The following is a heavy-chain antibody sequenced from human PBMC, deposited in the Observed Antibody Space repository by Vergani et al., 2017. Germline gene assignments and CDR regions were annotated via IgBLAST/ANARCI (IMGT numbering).Heavy chain of an antibody. CDR1: GASLSSSV. J-gene: IGHJ4*02. Sequence: QVHLVQSGTEVKKPGSSVKVSCKASGASLSSSVITWVRQAPGQGLEWMGRHHPKFGTANYAQKFQGRVTITADESTSTSYLALSSLTSDDTAVYYCARDDEGLVVVLGYWGQGTLVTVSS. D-gene: IGHD3-22*01. V-gene: IGHV1-69*13. CDR2: HHPKFGTA. CDR3: ARDDEGLVVVLGY.